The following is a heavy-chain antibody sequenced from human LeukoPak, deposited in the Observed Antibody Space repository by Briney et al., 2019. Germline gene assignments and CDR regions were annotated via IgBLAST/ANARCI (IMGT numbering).Heavy chain of an antibody. CDR3: ARVSHYYDTSDYYWGAYWDF. V-gene: IGHV3-7*01. CDR2: IKKDGSEK. J-gene: IGHJ4*02. D-gene: IGHD3-22*01. CDR1: GFTFSSYG. Sequence: PGRSLRLSCAASGFTFSSYGMHWVRQAPGKGLEWVANIKKDGSEKYYVDSVKGRFTISRDNAKKSLYPQMNSLRAEDTAIYYCARVSHYYDTSDYYWGAYWDFWGQGTLVTVSS.